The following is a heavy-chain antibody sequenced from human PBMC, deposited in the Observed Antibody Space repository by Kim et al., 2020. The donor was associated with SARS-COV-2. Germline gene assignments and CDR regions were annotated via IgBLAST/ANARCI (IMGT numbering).Heavy chain of an antibody. D-gene: IGHD3-10*01. CDR1: GGSISSGGYY. J-gene: IGHJ4*02. CDR2: IYYSGST. CDR3: ASLSGSGSWYFDY. V-gene: IGHV4-31*03. Sequence: SETLSLTCTVSGGSISSGGYYWSWIRQHPGKGLEWIGYIYYSGSTYYNPSLKSRVTISVDTSKNQFSLKLSSVTAADTAVYYCASLSGSGSWYFDYWGQGTLVTVSS.